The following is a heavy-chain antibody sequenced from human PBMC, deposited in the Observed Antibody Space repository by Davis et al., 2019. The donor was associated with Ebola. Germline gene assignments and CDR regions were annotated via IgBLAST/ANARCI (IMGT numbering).Heavy chain of an antibody. CDR2: INHSGST. V-gene: IGHV4-34*01. D-gene: IGHD4-11*01. J-gene: IGHJ5*02. CDR1: GGSFSGYY. Sequence: SETLSLTCAVYGGSFSGYYWSWIRQPPGKGLEWIGEINHSGSTNYNPSLKSRGTISVDTSKNQFSLKLSSVTAADTAVYYCARAIGNYGGWFDPWGQGTLVTVSS. CDR3: ARAIGNYGGWFDP.